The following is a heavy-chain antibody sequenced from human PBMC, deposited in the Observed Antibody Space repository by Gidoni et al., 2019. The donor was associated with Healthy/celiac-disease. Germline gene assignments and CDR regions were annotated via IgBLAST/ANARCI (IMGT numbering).Heavy chain of an antibody. CDR2: ISGSGGRT. D-gene: IGHD1-26*01. CDR1: GFTFSSYA. CDR3: AKLKWELRGGAFDI. Sequence: EVQLLESGVGLVQPVGSLRLSCAASGFTFSSYAMSWVRQAPGKGLEWVSAISGSGGRTYYADSVKGRFTISRDNSKNTLYLQMNSLRAEDTAVYYCAKLKWELRGGAFDIWGQGTMVTVSS. V-gene: IGHV3-23*01. J-gene: IGHJ3*02.